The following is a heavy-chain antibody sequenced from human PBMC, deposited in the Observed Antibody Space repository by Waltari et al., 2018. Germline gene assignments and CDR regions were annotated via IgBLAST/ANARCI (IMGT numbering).Heavy chain of an antibody. Sequence: QVQLVESGGGVVQPGGSLRLSCAASGFTFSSYGMHWVRQAPGKGLDWVAFIRYDGSNKYYADSVKGRFTISRDNSKNTLYLQMNSLRAEDTAVYYCAKDRERYCSSTSCYLDYWGQGTLVTVSS. CDR1: GFTFSSYG. V-gene: IGHV3-30*02. D-gene: IGHD2-2*01. CDR3: AKDRERYCSSTSCYLDY. CDR2: IRYDGSNK. J-gene: IGHJ4*02.